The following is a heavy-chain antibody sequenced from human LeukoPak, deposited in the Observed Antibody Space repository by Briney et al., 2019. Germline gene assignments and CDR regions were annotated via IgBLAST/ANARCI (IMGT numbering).Heavy chain of an antibody. CDR3: AWGDGHYAFDI. CDR1: GGSISSSSYY. V-gene: IGHV4-39*01. CDR2: IYYSGST. D-gene: IGHD5-24*01. J-gene: IGHJ3*02. Sequence: PSETLSLTCTVSGGSISSSSYYWGWIRQPPGKGLEWIGSIYYSGSTYYNPSLKSRVTISVDTSKNQFSLKLSSVTAADTAVYYCAWGDGHYAFDIWGQGTTVTVSS.